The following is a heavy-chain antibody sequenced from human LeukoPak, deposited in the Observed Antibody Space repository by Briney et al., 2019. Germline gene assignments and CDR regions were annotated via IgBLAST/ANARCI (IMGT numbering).Heavy chain of an antibody. CDR3: ARGPICGSSCYLDY. Sequence: SDTLSLTCTVSGDSISSYYWSWIRQPAGKGLEWIGRLYTSGSTIYNPSLKSRVTISVDKSKNQFSLKLTSVTAADTAVYYCARGPICGSSCYLDYWGQGSLVAVSS. CDR1: GDSISSYY. V-gene: IGHV4-4*07. CDR2: LYTSGST. J-gene: IGHJ4*02. D-gene: IGHD2-15*01.